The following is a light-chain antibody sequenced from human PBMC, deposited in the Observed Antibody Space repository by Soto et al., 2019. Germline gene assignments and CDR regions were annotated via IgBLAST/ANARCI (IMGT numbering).Light chain of an antibody. CDR1: QSVLYSSNNKNY. J-gene: IGKJ2*01. CDR3: QQYYSTPYT. V-gene: IGKV4-1*01. Sequence: EIVLTQSPDSLAVSLGERATINCKSRQSVLYSSNNKNYLAWYQQKPGQPPKLLIYWASTRESGVPDRFSGSGSGTDFTLTISSLQAEDVAVYYCQQYYSTPYTFGQGTKLEIK. CDR2: WAS.